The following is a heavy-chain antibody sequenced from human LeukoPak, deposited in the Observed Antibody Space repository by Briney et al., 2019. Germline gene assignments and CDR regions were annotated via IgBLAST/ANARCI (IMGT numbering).Heavy chain of an antibody. Sequence: GGSLRLSCAASGFTFSGDYMSWIRQAPGKGLEWVSSISSSSSYIYYADSVKGRFTISRDNAKNSLYLQMNSLRAEDTAVYYCARVGRSDYYYYYMDVWGKGTTVTVSS. CDR3: ARVGRSDYYYYYMDV. J-gene: IGHJ6*03. V-gene: IGHV3-21*04. CDR1: GFTFSGDY. CDR2: ISSSSSYI. D-gene: IGHD1-26*01.